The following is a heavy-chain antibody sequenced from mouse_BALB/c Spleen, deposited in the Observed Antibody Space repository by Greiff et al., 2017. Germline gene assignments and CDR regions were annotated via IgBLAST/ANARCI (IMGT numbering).Heavy chain of an antibody. D-gene: IGHD2-3*01. Sequence: QVQLKESGAELARPGASVKLSCKASGYTFTSYWMQWVKQRPGQGLEWIGAIYPGDGDTRYTQKFKGKATLTADKSSSTAYMQLSSLASEDSAVYDCAREDDGYSAWFAYWGQGTLVTVSA. J-gene: IGHJ3*01. V-gene: IGHV1-87*01. CDR3: AREDDGYSAWFAY. CDR2: IYPGDGDT. CDR1: GYTFTSYW.